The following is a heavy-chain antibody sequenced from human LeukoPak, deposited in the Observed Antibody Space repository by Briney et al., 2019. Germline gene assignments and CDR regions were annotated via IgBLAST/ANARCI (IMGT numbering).Heavy chain of an antibody. CDR3: AKDSSADDSSGYSYYFDY. Sequence: PGRSLRLSCAASGFTFHSYCMHSVRQAPGKRLKCVTVISYDGSNKYYADSVKGRFTISRDNSKNTLYLQMNSLRAEDTAVYYCAKDSSADDSSGYSYYFDYWGQGTLVTVSS. D-gene: IGHD3-22*01. CDR1: GFTFHSYC. V-gene: IGHV3-30*18. CDR2: ISYDGSNK. J-gene: IGHJ4*02.